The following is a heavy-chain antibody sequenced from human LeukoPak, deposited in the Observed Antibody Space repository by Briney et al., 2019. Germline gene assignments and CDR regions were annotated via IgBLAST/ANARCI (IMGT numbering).Heavy chain of an antibody. CDR3: TASDHLYCSSISCHFDY. CDR1: GFTFGDYG. J-gene: IGHJ4*02. CDR2: IQSRNYGGTT. Sequence: GGSLRLSCTASGFTFGDYGMSWVRQAPGKGLEWVGFIQSRNYGGTTQHAASVKGRFTISRDDSKSIAYLQMNSLKTEDTAVYYCTASDHLYCSSISCHFDYWGQGTLVIVSS. V-gene: IGHV3-49*04. D-gene: IGHD2-2*01.